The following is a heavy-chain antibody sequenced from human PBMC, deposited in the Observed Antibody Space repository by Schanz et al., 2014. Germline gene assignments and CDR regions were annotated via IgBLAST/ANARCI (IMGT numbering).Heavy chain of an antibody. CDR3: AKDYCGGGSCYLFDY. CDR1: GFTFRNYA. J-gene: IGHJ4*02. Sequence: VQLLESGGGLVQPGGSLKLSCSASGFTFRNYALSWVRQAPGKGLAWVSAISGSGGSTYYADSVKGRFTISRDNSNHTLYLQMDSLRPEDTSVYYCAKDYCGGGSCYLFDYWGQGTLVTVSS. V-gene: IGHV3-23*01. CDR2: ISGSGGST. D-gene: IGHD2-15*01.